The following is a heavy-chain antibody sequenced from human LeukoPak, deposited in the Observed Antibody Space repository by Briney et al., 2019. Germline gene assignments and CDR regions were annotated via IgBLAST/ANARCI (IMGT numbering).Heavy chain of an antibody. CDR2: ICYTGDT. Sequence: SETLSLTCAVSDSSMSNFYWSWIRQPPGKGLEWIGNICYTGDTNYSPSLKSRVTISVDMSKNHFSLRLTSVTAADTAVYYCARGTLRWHLDQWGQGTLVTVSS. J-gene: IGHJ4*02. V-gene: IGHV4-59*01. D-gene: IGHD4-23*01. CDR1: DSSMSNFY. CDR3: ARGTLRWHLDQ.